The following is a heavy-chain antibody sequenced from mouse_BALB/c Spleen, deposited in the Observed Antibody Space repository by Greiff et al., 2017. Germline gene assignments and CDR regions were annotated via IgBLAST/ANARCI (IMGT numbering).Heavy chain of an antibody. CDR3: AIYGSSLDY. D-gene: IGHD1-1*01. J-gene: IGHJ2*01. Sequence: EVMLVESGPGLVKPSQSLSLTCTVTGYSITSDYAWNWIRQFPGNKLEWMGYISYSGSTSYNPSLKSLISITRDTSKNQFFLQLNSVTTEDTATYYCAIYGSSLDYWGQGTTLTVSS. CDR2: ISYSGST. V-gene: IGHV3-2*02. CDR1: GYSITSDYA.